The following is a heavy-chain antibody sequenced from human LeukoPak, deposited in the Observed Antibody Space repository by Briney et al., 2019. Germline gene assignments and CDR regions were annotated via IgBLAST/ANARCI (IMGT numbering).Heavy chain of an antibody. Sequence: GGSLKLSCAASGFTFSGSAMHWVRQASGKGLEWVGRIRSKANSYATAYAASVKGRFTISRDDSKNTAYLQMNSLKTEDTAVYYCAKDKNPLFGVADAFDYWGQGTLVTVSS. J-gene: IGHJ4*02. CDR3: AKDKNPLFGVADAFDY. D-gene: IGHD6-19*01. CDR2: IRSKANSYAT. CDR1: GFTFSGSA. V-gene: IGHV3-73*01.